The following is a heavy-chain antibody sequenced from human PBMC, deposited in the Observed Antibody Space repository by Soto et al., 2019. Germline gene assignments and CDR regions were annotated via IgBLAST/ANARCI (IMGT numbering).Heavy chain of an antibody. CDR1: GFTFRSYG. CDR2: IWYDGSNK. J-gene: IGHJ6*03. CDR3: ARGSGHNSYYNDV. Sequence: QVQLVESGGGVIQPGRSLRLSCAASGFTFRSYGMHWVRQAPGKGLEWVAIIWYDGSNKFYADSVKGRFTISRDNSKNTLYLQMNDLRVEDTAMYYCARGSGHNSYYNDVWGKGTTVTVSS. V-gene: IGHV3-33*01.